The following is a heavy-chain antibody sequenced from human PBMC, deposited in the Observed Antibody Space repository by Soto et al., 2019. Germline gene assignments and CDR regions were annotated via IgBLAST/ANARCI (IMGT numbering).Heavy chain of an antibody. CDR2: GSNSGTT. V-gene: IGHV4-61*01. Sequence: QVQLQESGPGLVKPSETLSLTCSVSGVSVSSGWFYWAWIRQPPGKGLEWIGFGSNSGTTNYKPSLKSRVTISVDTSRSQISLKVNSLTAADTAVYYCARDATVTQYDYWGQGTQVTVSS. D-gene: IGHD4-17*01. CDR3: ARDATVTQYDY. CDR1: GVSVSSGWFY. J-gene: IGHJ4*02.